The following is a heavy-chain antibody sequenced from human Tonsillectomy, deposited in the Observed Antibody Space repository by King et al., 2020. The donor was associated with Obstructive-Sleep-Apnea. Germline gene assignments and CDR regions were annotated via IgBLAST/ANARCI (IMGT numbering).Heavy chain of an antibody. CDR3: AGDPGYYYDSSGYQGFDY. Sequence: VQLGESGGGVVQPGRSLRLSCAASGFTFGSYAMHWVRQAPGKGMEWVAGISFGGGVKYYADSGKGRFTISRDNSKNTLYLQMNSLRAEDTAVYYCAGDPGYYYDSSGYQGFDYWGQGTLVTVSS. V-gene: IGHV3-30-3*01. CDR2: ISFGGGVK. CDR1: GFTFGSYA. J-gene: IGHJ4*02. D-gene: IGHD3-22*01.